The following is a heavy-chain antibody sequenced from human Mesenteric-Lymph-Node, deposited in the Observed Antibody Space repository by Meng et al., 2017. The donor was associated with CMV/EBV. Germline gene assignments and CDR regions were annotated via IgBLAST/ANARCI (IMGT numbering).Heavy chain of an antibody. Sequence: SLKISCAPSGFTFDDYAMHWVRQVPGKGLEWVAGISADGGNIGYADSVWGRLTISRDNAKTSLSLQMNNLRVEDTALYHCAKDKEAAPYTYFDPWGQGTLVTVSS. D-gene: IGHD2-15*01. CDR3: AKDKEAAPYTYFDP. V-gene: IGHV3-9*01. J-gene: IGHJ5*02. CDR2: ISADGGNI. CDR1: GFTFDDYA.